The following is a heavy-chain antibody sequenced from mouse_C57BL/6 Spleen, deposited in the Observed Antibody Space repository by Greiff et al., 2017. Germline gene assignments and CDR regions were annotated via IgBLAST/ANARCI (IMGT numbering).Heavy chain of an antibody. V-gene: IGHV1-82*01. CDR2: IYPGDGAT. CDR3: ARATTVVAVDY. D-gene: IGHD1-1*01. CDR1: GYAFSSSW. J-gene: IGHJ2*01. Sequence: VQVVESGPELVKPGASVKISCKASGYAFSSSWMTWVKQRPGKGLEWIGRIYPGDGATNYTGKFKGKAPLTADNSSSTASMPLSRLTSEDSAVYFGARATTVVAVDYWGQGTTLTVSS.